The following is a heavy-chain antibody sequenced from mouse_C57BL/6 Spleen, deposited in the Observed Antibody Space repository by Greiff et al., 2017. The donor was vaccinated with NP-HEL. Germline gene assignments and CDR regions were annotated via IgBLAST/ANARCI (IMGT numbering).Heavy chain of an antibody. V-gene: IGHV7-3*01. Sequence: DVHLVESGGGLVQPGGSLSLSCAASGFTFTDYYMSWVRQPPGKALEWLGFIRNKANGYTTEYSASVKVRFTISRDNSQSILYLQMNALRAEDSATYYCARYGLTGKGAMDYWGQGTSVTVSS. D-gene: IGHD4-1*01. J-gene: IGHJ4*01. CDR2: IRNKANGYTT. CDR1: GFTFTDYY. CDR3: ARYGLTGKGAMDY.